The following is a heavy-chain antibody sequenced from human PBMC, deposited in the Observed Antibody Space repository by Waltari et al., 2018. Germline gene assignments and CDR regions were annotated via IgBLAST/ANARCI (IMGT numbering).Heavy chain of an antibody. V-gene: IGHV1-24*01. CDR3: RLVGRNIVLAGGTPSYYSYIDV. J-gene: IGHJ6*03. CDR2: FDRGDVEA. Sequence: QVQVVQSGAEAMEAGASVKVACTIPRNPLRGLSIHWVGHGRGKGIEWIGRFDRGDVEAASARKFLGRVTMTEDTSTDTAYMELSSLTSDDTAVYYCRLVGRNIVLAGGTPSYYSYIDVWGRGASVIVSS. CDR1: RNPLRGLS. D-gene: IGHD1-26*01.